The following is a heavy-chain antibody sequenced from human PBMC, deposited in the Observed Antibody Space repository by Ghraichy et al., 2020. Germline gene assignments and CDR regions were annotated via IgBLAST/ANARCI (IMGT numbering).Heavy chain of an antibody. D-gene: IGHD3-22*01. Sequence: GGSLRLSCAASGFTFSSYGMHWVRQAPGKGLEWVAVIWYDGSNKYYADSVKGRFTISRDNSKNTLYLQMNSLRAEDTAVYYCARASIYDSSGYQGIDYWGQGTLVTVSS. J-gene: IGHJ4*02. CDR3: ARASIYDSSGYQGIDY. CDR1: GFTFSSYG. CDR2: IWYDGSNK. V-gene: IGHV3-33*01.